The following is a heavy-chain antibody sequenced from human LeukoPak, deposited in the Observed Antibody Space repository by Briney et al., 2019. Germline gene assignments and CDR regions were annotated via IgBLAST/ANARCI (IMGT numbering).Heavy chain of an antibody. CDR2: ISYDGSNK. D-gene: IGHD3-10*01. CDR1: GFTFSSYG. Sequence: GGSLRLSCAASGFTFSSYGMHWVRQAPGKGLEWVAVISYDGSNKYYADSVKGRFTISRDNSKNTLYLQMNSLRAEDTAVYYCAKDQKVRGVKYYYYYYGMDVWGQGTTVTVYS. J-gene: IGHJ6*02. CDR3: AKDQKVRGVKYYYYYYGMDV. V-gene: IGHV3-30*18.